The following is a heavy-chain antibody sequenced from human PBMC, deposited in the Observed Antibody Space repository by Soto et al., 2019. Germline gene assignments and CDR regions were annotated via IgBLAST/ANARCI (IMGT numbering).Heavy chain of an antibody. V-gene: IGHV3-48*01. J-gene: IGHJ6*02. Sequence: EVQLVASGGGLVQPGVSLRLSCAASGFTFSTYSMNWVLQAPGKGLEWISYITKSSKTIYYAASVKGRFTISRDNAKNSLYLQMNSLRAEDTAVYYCTRDHGYGYGMDVWGQGTTVTVSS. CDR3: TRDHGYGYGMDV. CDR2: ITKSSKTI. CDR1: GFTFSTYS. D-gene: IGHD5-12*01.